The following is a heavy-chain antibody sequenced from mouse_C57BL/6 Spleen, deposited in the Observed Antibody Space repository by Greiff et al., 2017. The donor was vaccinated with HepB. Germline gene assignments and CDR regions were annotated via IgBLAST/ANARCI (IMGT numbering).Heavy chain of an antibody. J-gene: IGHJ4*01. CDR1: GYAFSSYW. CDR2: IYPGDGDT. Sequence: QVQLQQSGAELVKPGASVKISCKASGYAFSSYWMNWVKQRPGKGLEWIGQIYPGDGDTNYNGKFKGKATLTADKSSSTAYMQLSSLTSEDSAVYFCARPYDYAYYYAMDYWGQGTSVTVSS. CDR3: ARPYDYAYYYAMDY. V-gene: IGHV1-80*01. D-gene: IGHD2-4*01.